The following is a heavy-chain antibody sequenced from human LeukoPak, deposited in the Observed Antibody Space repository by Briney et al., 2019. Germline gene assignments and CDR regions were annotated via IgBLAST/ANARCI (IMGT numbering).Heavy chain of an antibody. V-gene: IGHV3-30*18. CDR1: GFTFSSYG. J-gene: IGHJ4*02. CDR2: ISYDGSNK. CDR3: ANDYYDSSGYCDY. D-gene: IGHD3-22*01. Sequence: GGSLRLSCAASGFTFSSYGMRWVRQAPGKGLEWVAVISYDGSNKYYADSVKGRFTISRDNSKNTLYLQMNSLRAEDTAVYYCANDYYDSSGYCDYWGQGTLVTVSS.